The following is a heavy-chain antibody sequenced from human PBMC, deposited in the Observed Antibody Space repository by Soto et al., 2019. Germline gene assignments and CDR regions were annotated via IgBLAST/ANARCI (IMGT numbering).Heavy chain of an antibody. CDR3: ASRNXYGSGSYYYYYYYGMDV. V-gene: IGHV4-34*01. CDR1: GRSFSSYF. J-gene: IGHJ6*02. D-gene: IGHD3-10*01. Sequence: SETLSLTCSVYGRSFSSYFWSWIRQPPGKGLEWIGEINHSGSTNYNPSHKSRVTITVDTSKNQFTLKLSSETAADTAVYYCASRNXYGSGSYYYYYYYGMDVWGQGTTVTVSS. CDR2: INHSGST.